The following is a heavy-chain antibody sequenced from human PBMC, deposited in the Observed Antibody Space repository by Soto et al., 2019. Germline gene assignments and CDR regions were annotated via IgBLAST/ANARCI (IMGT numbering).Heavy chain of an antibody. CDR1: GFTFSSYW. CDR2: INGDGGGT. D-gene: IGHD6-19*01. V-gene: IGHV3-74*01. J-gene: IGHJ4*02. CDR3: ARGFQQWLASDY. Sequence: WSLRLSCAASGFTFSSYWMHWVRQAPGKGLVWVSRINGDGGGTFYADSVKGRFTISRDNAKNTLYLQMNSLRAEDTAVYYCARGFQQWLASDYWGQGTLVTVSS.